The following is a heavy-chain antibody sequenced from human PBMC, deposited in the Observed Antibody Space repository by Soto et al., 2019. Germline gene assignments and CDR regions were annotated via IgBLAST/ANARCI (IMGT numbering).Heavy chain of an antibody. J-gene: IGHJ6*02. CDR3: GRGRGSSNVWGSYYSGMDV. V-gene: IGHV4-34*01. CDR2: INHNGST. Sequence: SETLSLTCAIYGGSFSNYNWNWISQPPRNGMEWMGKINHNGSTNHSPSLKSRLTISVDTSKNQFSLKMISVTHGAPGGYSCGRGRGSSNVWGSYYSGMDVWRQGTTVT. D-gene: IGHD6-19*01. CDR1: GGSFSNYN.